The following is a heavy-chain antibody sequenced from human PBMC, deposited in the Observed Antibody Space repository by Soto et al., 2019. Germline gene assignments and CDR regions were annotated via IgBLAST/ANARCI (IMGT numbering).Heavy chain of an antibody. CDR3: ARGRLQQQLVIYYYGMDV. D-gene: IGHD6-13*01. Sequence: GASVKVSCKASGYTFTSYDINWVRQATGQGLEWMGWMNPNSGNTGYAQKFQGRVTMTRNTSISTAYMELSSLGSEDTAVYYCARGRLQQQLVIYYYGMDVWGQGXTVTVSS. J-gene: IGHJ6*02. V-gene: IGHV1-8*01. CDR1: GYTFTSYD. CDR2: MNPNSGNT.